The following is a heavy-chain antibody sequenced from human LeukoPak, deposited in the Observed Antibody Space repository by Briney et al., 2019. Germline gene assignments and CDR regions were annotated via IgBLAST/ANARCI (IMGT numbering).Heavy chain of an antibody. CDR1: GGTFSSYA. J-gene: IGHJ4*02. CDR3: ANGPDGYNTY. CDR2: IIPIFGTA. D-gene: IGHD5-24*01. Sequence: SVKVSCKASGGTFSSYAISWVRQAPGQGLEWMGGIIPIFGTANYAQKFQDRVTITRDRSMSTAYMELSSLRSEDTAMYYCANGPDGYNTYWGQGTLVTVSS. V-gene: IGHV1-69*05.